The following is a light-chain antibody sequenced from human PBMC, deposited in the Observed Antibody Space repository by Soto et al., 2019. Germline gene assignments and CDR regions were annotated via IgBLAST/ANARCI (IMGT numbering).Light chain of an antibody. CDR2: AAS. J-gene: IGKJ5*01. CDR1: EDISSY. CDR3: QQFTNYPIT. Sequence: LTQSQCSLSASVGDRVTFTCRASEDISSYLVWYQQKPGAAPKLLIYAASALHSGVPSRFSGSGSGTDFTLTISSLHPEDFAVYFCQQFTNYPITFGQGTRLEIK. V-gene: IGKV1-9*01.